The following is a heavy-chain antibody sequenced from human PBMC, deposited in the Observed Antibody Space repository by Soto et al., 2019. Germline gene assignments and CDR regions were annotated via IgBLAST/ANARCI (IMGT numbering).Heavy chain of an antibody. V-gene: IGHV1-69*01. J-gene: IGHJ4*02. CDR2: IIPIFGTA. CDR1: GGTFSSYA. Sequence: QVQLVQSGAEVKKPGSSVKVSCKASGGTFSSYAISWVRQAPGQGLEWMGGIIPIFGTANYAQKFQGRVTITADESTSTGYMELSSLRSEDTAVYYCARDKILTYCGGDCYSGYFDYWGQGTLVTVSS. CDR3: ARDKILTYCGGDCYSGYFDY. D-gene: IGHD2-21*02.